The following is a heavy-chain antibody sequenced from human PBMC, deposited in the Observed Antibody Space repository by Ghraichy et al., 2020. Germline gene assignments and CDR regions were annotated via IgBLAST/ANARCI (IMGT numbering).Heavy chain of an antibody. CDR3: ARDPWPASTVHYPTYYFDY. CDR1: GFTFSSYS. J-gene: IGHJ4*02. CDR2: ISSSGTTI. V-gene: IGHV3-48*02. D-gene: IGHD4-17*01. Sequence: GALRLSCAASGFTFSSYSMNWVRQAPGKGLEWVSYISSSGTTIYYADSVKGRFTISRDNAKNSLYLQMNSLRDEDTAVYYCARDPWPASTVHYPTYYFDYWGQGTLVTVSS.